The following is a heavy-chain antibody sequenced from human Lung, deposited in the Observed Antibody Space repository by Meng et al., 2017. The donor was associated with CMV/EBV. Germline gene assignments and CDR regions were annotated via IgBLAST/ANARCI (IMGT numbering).Heavy chain of an antibody. CDR2: IIPFCGET. CDR1: GGTFSSYA. D-gene: IGHD3-10*01. J-gene: IGHJ4*02. Sequence: KVACKASGGTFSSYANSWVRQAPGQGLEWMGCIIPFCGETNYAQKFQGRVTITADRSTSTAYMELSSLRYEDTAVYYCARDSGGLSIWGQGTLVTVSS. V-gene: IGHV1-69*06. CDR3: ARDSGGLSI.